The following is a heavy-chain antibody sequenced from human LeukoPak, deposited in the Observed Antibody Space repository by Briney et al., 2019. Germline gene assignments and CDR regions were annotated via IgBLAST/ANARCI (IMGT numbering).Heavy chain of an antibody. Sequence: GGSLRLSCVASGFPFNVQTMSWVRQAPGKGLDWVASMREDGSEINYVDSVKGRFTISRDNPKNSLYLQMNSLRAEDTAVYYCARRRSLSAGMDVWGQGTTVTVSS. CDR3: ARRRSLSAGMDV. J-gene: IGHJ6*02. CDR2: MREDGSEI. CDR1: GFPFNVQT. D-gene: IGHD3-3*01. V-gene: IGHV3-7*01.